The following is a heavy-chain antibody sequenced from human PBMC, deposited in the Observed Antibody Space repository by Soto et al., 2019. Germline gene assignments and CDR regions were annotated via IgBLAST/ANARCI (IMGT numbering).Heavy chain of an antibody. V-gene: IGHV4-39*01. CDR2: IYYGGTT. Sequence: PSETLSLTCTVSGDSISSRSYYWAWIRQPPGKGLEWIGSIYYGGTTYQNPSLYSRVTISVDTSKSQFSLRLKSVTATDTALYYCARVISSSSALGLPYYYYGMDVWGQGTTVTVSS. CDR1: GDSISSRSYY. CDR3: ARVISSSSALGLPYYYYGMDV. J-gene: IGHJ6*02. D-gene: IGHD6-6*01.